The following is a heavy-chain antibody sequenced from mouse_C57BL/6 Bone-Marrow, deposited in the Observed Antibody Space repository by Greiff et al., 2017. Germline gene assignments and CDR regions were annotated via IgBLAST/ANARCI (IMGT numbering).Heavy chain of an antibody. Sequence: QVQLQQPGAELVRPGSSVKLSCKASGYTFTSYWMDWVKQRPGQGLEWIGNIYPSDSETHYNQKFKDKATLTVDKSSSTAYMQLSSLTSEDSAVYYCARCLTMGKGVDYWGQGTTLTVSS. CDR1: GYTFTSYW. CDR2: IYPSDSET. J-gene: IGHJ2*01. D-gene: IGHD1-1*02. CDR3: ARCLTMGKGVDY. V-gene: IGHV1-61*01.